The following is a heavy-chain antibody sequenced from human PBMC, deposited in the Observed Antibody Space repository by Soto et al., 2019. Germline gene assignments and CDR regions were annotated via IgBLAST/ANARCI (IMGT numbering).Heavy chain of an antibody. CDR3: ARIRYYDSSGYYRIDAFDI. CDR2: IDWDDDK. V-gene: IGHV2-70*01. CDR1: GFSLSTSGMC. Sequence: GSCLTLVNPTQTLTLTCTFSGFSLSTSGMCVRWIRQPPGKALEWLALIDWDDDKYYSTSLKTRLTISKDTSKNQVVLTMTNMDPVDTATYYCARIRYYDSSGYYRIDAFDIWGQGTMVTVSS. D-gene: IGHD3-22*01. J-gene: IGHJ3*02.